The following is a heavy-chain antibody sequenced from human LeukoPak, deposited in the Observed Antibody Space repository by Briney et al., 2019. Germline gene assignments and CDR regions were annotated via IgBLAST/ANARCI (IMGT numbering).Heavy chain of an antibody. CDR2: INSDGSST. J-gene: IGHJ4*02. Sequence: GGSLRLSCAASGFTFSSYWMHWVRQAPGKGLVWVSRINSDGSSTSYADSVKGRFTISRDNAKNTLYLQINSLRAEDTAVYYCARMQAGWLRSFDYWGQGTLVTVSS. D-gene: IGHD5-18*01. CDR3: ARMQAGWLRSFDY. V-gene: IGHV3-74*01. CDR1: GFTFSSYW.